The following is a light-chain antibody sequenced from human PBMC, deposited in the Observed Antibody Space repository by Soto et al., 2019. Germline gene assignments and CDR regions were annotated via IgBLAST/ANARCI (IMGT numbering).Light chain of an antibody. CDR3: QQYCVSPAT. CDR1: QSVSSNY. CDR2: GTS. Sequence: EIVLTQSPGILSLSPGDGATLSCRASQSVSSNYLAWYQQNPGQAPRLLIYGTSTRASGIPDRFSGSGSGTDFTLTITRLEPEDIAVYFCQQYCVSPATFGGGTKVDIK. V-gene: IGKV3-20*01. J-gene: IGKJ4*01.